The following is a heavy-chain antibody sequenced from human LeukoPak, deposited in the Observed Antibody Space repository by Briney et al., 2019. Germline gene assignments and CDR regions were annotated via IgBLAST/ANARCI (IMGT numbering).Heavy chain of an antibody. CDR3: ARDSGYGSGSVDY. CDR1: GGTFSSYA. J-gene: IGHJ4*02. D-gene: IGHD3-10*01. CDR2: IIPIFGTA. Sequence: SVKVSCKASGGTFSSYAISWVRRAPGQGLEWMGGIIPIFGTANYAQKFQGRVTITADESTSTAYMELSSLRSEDTAVYYCARDSGYGSGSVDYWGQGTLVTVSS. V-gene: IGHV1-69*13.